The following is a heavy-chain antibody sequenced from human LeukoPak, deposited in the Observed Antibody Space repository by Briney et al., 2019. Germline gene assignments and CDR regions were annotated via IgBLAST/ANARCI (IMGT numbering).Heavy chain of an antibody. CDR2: MNPNSGNT. D-gene: IGHD3-10*01. Sequence: ASVKVSCKASGYTFTSYDINWVRQATGQGLEWMGWMNPNSGNTGYAQKFQGRVTITRNTSISTAYMELSSLRSEDTAVYYCARGRGRAYGSGKEYYFDYWGQGTLVIVSS. CDR1: GYTFTSYD. J-gene: IGHJ4*02. CDR3: ARGRGRAYGSGKEYYFDY. V-gene: IGHV1-8*03.